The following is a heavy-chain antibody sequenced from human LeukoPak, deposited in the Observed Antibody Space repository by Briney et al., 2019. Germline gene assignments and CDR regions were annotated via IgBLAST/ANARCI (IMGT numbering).Heavy chain of an antibody. D-gene: IGHD6-19*01. CDR3: AREGYSSGWYCSY. CDR2: ISSSSSYI. V-gene: IGHV3-21*01. Sequence: GGSLRLSCAASGFTFSSYSMTWVRQAPGKGLEWVSSISSSSSYIYYADSVKGRFTISRDNAKNSLYLQMNSLRAEDTAVYYCAREGYSSGWYCSYWGQGTLVTVSS. CDR1: GFTFSSYS. J-gene: IGHJ4*02.